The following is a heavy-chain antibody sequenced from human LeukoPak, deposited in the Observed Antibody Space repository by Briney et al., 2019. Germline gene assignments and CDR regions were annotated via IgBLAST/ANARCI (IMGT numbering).Heavy chain of an antibody. D-gene: IGHD3-22*01. V-gene: IGHV4-39*01. CDR3: SRLNYFDSSGYSYSPFFDY. J-gene: IGHJ4*02. CDR1: GGSISSSSYY. Sequence: PSETLSLTCTVSGGSISSSSYYWGWIRQPPGKGLEWIGSIYYSGSTYYNPSLESRVTISVDTSKNQFSLRLSSETAADTAVYYCSRLNYFDSSGYSYSPFFDYWGQGTLVTVSS. CDR2: IYYSGST.